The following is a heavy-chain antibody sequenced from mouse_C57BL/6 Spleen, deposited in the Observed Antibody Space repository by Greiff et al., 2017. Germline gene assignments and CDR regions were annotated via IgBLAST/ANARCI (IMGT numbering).Heavy chain of an antibody. V-gene: IGHV5-6*01. CDR3: ARRSSGTPYAY. D-gene: IGHD3-2*02. Sequence: EVQGVESGGDLVKPGGSLKLSCAASGYTFSSYGMSWVRQTQDKRLEWVATISSDGSYTYYPDSVKGRFTISIDNAKNTLYLQMSSLKSEDTAMYNCARRSSGTPYAYWGHGALVTVSA. CDR2: ISSDGSYT. J-gene: IGHJ3*01. CDR1: GYTFSSYG.